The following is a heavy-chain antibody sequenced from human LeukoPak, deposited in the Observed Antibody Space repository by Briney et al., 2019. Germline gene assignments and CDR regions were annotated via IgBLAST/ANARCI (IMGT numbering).Heavy chain of an antibody. CDR2: ISYDGSNK. CDR1: GFTFSSYA. D-gene: IGHD6-19*01. CDR3: ARGYSSGWYDFDY. V-gene: IGHV3-30*04. Sequence: GGSLRLSCAASGFTFSSYAMHWVRQAPGKGLEWVAVISYDGSNKYYADSVKGRFTISRDNSKNTLYLQMNSLRAEDTAVYYCARGYSSGWYDFDYWGQGTLVTVSS. J-gene: IGHJ4*02.